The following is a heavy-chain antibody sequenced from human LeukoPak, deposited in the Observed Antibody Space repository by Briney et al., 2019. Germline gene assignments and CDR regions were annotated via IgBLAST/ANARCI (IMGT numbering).Heavy chain of an antibody. J-gene: IGHJ6*03. CDR3: ARVPLSGWSLYYYYYMDV. V-gene: IGHV4-59*01. Sequence: PSETLSLTCTVSGDSIGSYYWSWIRQPPGKGLEWIGYMSYSGSTNYNPSLKSRVTISVDTSKNQFSLKLSSVTAADAAVYYCARVPLSGWSLYYYYYMDVWGKGTTVTVSS. D-gene: IGHD6-19*01. CDR1: GDSIGSYY. CDR2: MSYSGST.